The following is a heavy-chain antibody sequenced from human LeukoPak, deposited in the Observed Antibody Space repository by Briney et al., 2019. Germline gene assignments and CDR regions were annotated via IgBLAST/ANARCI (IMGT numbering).Heavy chain of an antibody. Sequence: GSLRLSCAASGFTFSSYWMSWVRQAPGKGLEWIGEINHSGSTNYNPSLKSRVTISVDTSKNQFSLKLSSVTAADTAVYYCARYPTGYYYYMDVWGKGTTVTVSS. CDR3: ARYPTGYYYYMDV. D-gene: IGHD4-17*01. CDR1: GFTFSSYW. V-gene: IGHV4-34*01. J-gene: IGHJ6*03. CDR2: INHSGST.